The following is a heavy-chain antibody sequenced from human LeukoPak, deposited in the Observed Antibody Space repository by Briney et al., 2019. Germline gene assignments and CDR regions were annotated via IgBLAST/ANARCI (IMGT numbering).Heavy chain of an antibody. CDR1: GFTFSSYG. V-gene: IGHV3-21*01. CDR2: ISSSSSYI. CDR3: ARDRAVRGVRRFDY. J-gene: IGHJ4*02. Sequence: GGSLRHSCAASGFTFSSYGMHWVRQAPGKGLEWVSSISSSSSYIYYADSVKGRFTISRDNAKNSLYLQMNSLRAEDTAVYYCARDRAVRGVRRFDYWGQGTLVTVSS. D-gene: IGHD3-10*01.